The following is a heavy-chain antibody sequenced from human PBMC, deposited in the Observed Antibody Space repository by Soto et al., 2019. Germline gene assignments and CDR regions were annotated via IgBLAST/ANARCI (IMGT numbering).Heavy chain of an antibody. D-gene: IGHD4-17*01. CDR3: VSQRTTVLTQAYFDY. J-gene: IGHJ4*02. V-gene: IGHV4-39*01. CDR2: VYYRGRS. Sequence: SETLSLSCTVSGGSVTNSSYYWGWIRQSPGKGLEWIGSVYYRGRSYSKSSVKSRVTISVDTSKNQFSLNFNSVTASDTALYYCVSQRTTVLTQAYFDYWGPGALVTVSS. CDR1: GGSVTNSSYY.